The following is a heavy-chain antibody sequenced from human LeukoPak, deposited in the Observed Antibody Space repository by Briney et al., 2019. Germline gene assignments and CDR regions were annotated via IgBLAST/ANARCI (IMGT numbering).Heavy chain of an antibody. D-gene: IGHD5-18*01. Sequence: GASVKVSCKASGYTFTGYYMQWVRQAPGQGLEWMGWINPNSGGTNYAQKFQGRVTMTRDTSISTAYMELSRLRSDDTAVYYCARAMGEVQLWLLCSVYWGQGTLVTVSS. CDR3: ARAMGEVQLWLLCSVY. CDR1: GYTFTGYY. J-gene: IGHJ4*02. V-gene: IGHV1-2*02. CDR2: INPNSGGT.